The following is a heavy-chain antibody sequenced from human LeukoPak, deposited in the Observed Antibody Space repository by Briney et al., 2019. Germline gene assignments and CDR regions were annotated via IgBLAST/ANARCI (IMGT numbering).Heavy chain of an antibody. V-gene: IGHV3-30*02. J-gene: IGHJ6*03. CDR3: AKDRDTMSGTYYYDMDV. Sequence: PGGSLRLSCAASGFTFSNFGMHWVRQAPGKGLEWVAFIRYDGSNKYYADSVKGRFTISRDNSKNTLYLQMNSLRGEDTAVYYCAKDRDTMSGTYYYDMDVWGKGTTVTIS. D-gene: IGHD1-26*01. CDR2: IRYDGSNK. CDR1: GFTFSNFG.